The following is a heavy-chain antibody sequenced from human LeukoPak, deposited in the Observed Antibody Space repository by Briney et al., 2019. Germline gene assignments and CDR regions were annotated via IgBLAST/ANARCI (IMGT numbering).Heavy chain of an antibody. D-gene: IGHD4-11*01. CDR1: GGSISSGDYY. CDR2: IYYSGST. V-gene: IGHV4-30-4*08. CDR3: ARDGRGYSNYEY. J-gene: IGHJ4*02. Sequence: SQTLSLTCSVSGGSISSGDYYWSWIRQPPGKGLEWIGYIYYSGSTYYNPSLKSRVTISVDTSKNQFSLKLSSVTAADTAVYYCARDGRGYSNYEYWGQGTLITVSS.